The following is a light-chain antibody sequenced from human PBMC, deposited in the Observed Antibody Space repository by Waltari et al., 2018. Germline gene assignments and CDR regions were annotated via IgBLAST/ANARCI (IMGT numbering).Light chain of an antibody. CDR2: DVS. CDR1: SSDIGGYNF. J-gene: IGLJ2*01. CDR3: SSYAGSNNIL. Sequence: QSALTQPPSASGSPGQSVTISCTGTSSDIGGYNFVSWYQHHPGRAPKLLIYDVSKPPSGVPDRFSGSKSGNTASLTVSGLQAEDEGDYYCSSYAGSNNILFGGGTKVTVL. V-gene: IGLV2-8*01.